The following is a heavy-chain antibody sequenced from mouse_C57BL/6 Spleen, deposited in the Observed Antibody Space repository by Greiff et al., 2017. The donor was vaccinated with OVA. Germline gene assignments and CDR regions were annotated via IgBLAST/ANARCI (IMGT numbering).Heavy chain of an antibody. Sequence: QVQLQQPGAELVRPGSSVKLSCKASGYTFTSYWMHWVKQRPIQGLEWIGNIDPSDSETHYNQKFKDKATLTVDKSSSTAYMQLSSLTSEDSAVYYCAREGTYDYDERPFAYWGQGTLVTVSA. V-gene: IGHV1-52*01. CDR3: AREGTYDYDERPFAY. J-gene: IGHJ3*01. CDR2: IDPSDSET. D-gene: IGHD2-4*01. CDR1: GYTFTSYW.